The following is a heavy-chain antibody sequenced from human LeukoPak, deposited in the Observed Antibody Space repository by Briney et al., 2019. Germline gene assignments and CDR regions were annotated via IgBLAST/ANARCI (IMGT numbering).Heavy chain of an antibody. CDR3: AKATKQPFFDY. CDR2: ISWNSGSI. V-gene: IGHV3-9*01. D-gene: IGHD6-13*01. J-gene: IGHJ4*02. CDR1: GFTFSSYG. Sequence: GGSLRLSCAASGFTFSSYGMHWVRQAPVKGLEWVSGISWNSGSIGYADSVKGRFTISRDNAKNSLYLQMNSLRAEDTALYYCAKATKQPFFDYWGQGTLVTVSS.